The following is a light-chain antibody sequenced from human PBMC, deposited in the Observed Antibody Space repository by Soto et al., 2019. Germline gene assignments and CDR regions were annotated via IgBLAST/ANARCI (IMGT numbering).Light chain of an antibody. V-gene: IGLV2-14*01. CDR1: SSDVCAYNL. J-gene: IGLJ3*02. CDR3: TSYTTTRTRV. Sequence: LPQPASVSWSPGQSITISCTGTSSDVCAYNLVSWYQQHPGKAPKVIIYEVSNRPSGVSNRFSGSKSGNTASLTISGLQAEDEADYYCTSYTTTRTRVFGGRTQLTVL. CDR2: EVS.